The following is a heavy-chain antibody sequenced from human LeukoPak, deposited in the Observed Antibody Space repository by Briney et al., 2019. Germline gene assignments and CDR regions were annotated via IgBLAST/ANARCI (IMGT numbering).Heavy chain of an antibody. Sequence: ASVKVSCKASGYTFTSYDINWVRQATGQGLEWTGWMNPNSGNTGYAQKFQGRVTMTRNTSISTAYMELSRLRSDDTAVYYCARWFRSAARSSLQHWGQGTLVTVSS. J-gene: IGHJ1*01. CDR2: MNPNSGNT. CDR3: ARWFRSAARSSLQH. D-gene: IGHD6-6*01. CDR1: GYTFTSYD. V-gene: IGHV1-8*01.